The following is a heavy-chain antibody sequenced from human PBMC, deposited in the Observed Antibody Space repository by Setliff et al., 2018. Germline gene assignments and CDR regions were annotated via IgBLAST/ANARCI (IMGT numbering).Heavy chain of an antibody. CDR2: IKEEGGEI. J-gene: IGHJ3*02. CDR3: ARGGGGHIVVATFDFDI. D-gene: IGHD2-21*01. V-gene: IGHV3-7*01. CDR1: GFTFSSYW. Sequence: GGSLRLSCAASGFTFSSYWMTWVRQAPGKGLEWVANIKEEGGEIYYVDSVKGRFTISRDDARNPLYLHMNSLRAEDTAVYYCARGGGGHIVVATFDFDIWGQGTKVTVSS.